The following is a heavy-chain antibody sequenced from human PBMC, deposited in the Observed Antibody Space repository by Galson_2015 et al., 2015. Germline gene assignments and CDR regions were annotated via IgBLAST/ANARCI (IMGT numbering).Heavy chain of an antibody. D-gene: IGHD3-16*01. CDR2: IYYSGST. V-gene: IGHV4-61*01. CDR3: ASRTAGENWFDP. J-gene: IGHJ5*02. Sequence: SLTCTVSGGSVSSGSYYWSWIRQPPGKGLEWIRYIYYSGSTNYNPSLKSRVTISVDTSKNQFSLKLSSVTAADTAVYYCASRTAGENWFDPWGQGTLVTVSS. CDR1: GGSVSSGSYY.